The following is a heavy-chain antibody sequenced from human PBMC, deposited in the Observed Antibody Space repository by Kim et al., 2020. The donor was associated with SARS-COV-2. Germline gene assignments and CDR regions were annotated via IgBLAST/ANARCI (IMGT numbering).Heavy chain of an antibody. V-gene: IGHV1-46*01. Sequence: ASVKVSCKASGHTFTGYFMHWVRQAPGQGLEWMGVINPSGGDTTYAQKFQGRLSMTRDTSTSTVYMELSSLRSEDTAVYYCARVSPDYYGSGAHYGMDVWGQGTTVTVSS. CDR1: GHTFTGYF. D-gene: IGHD3-10*01. CDR2: INPSGGDT. CDR3: ARVSPDYYGSGAHYGMDV. J-gene: IGHJ6*02.